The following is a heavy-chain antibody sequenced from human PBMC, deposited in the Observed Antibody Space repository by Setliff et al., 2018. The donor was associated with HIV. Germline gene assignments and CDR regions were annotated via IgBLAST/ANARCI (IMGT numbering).Heavy chain of an antibody. J-gene: IGHJ6*03. D-gene: IGHD3-10*01. CDR2: ISFDGAKK. CDR3: ARDPTMVRGVPSYYYYMDV. CDR1: GFTFSYYS. V-gene: IGHV3-30*03. Sequence: PGGSLRLSCAASGFTFSYYSMTWVRQAPGKGLEWVAFISFDGAKKNYTDSMKGRLTISRDNSKDTLYLQMSSLRPEDTAVYYCARDPTMVRGVPSYYYYMDVWGKGTTVTVSS.